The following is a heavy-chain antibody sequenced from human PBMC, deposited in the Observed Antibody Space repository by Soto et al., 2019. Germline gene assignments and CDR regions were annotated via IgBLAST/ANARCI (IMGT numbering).Heavy chain of an antibody. V-gene: IGHV1-58*01. Sequence: SVKVSCKASGFTFTSSAVQWVRQARGQRLEWIGWIVVGSGNTNYAQKFQERVTITRGMSTSTAYMELSSLRSEDTAVYYCAADLGRRSGWFDYWGQGTLVTVSS. CDR1: GFTFTSSA. D-gene: IGHD6-19*01. J-gene: IGHJ4*02. CDR3: AADLGRRSGWFDY. CDR2: IVVGSGNT.